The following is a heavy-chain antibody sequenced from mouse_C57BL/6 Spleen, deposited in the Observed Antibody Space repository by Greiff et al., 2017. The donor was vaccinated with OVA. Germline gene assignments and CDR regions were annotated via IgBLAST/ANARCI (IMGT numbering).Heavy chain of an antibody. Sequence: VQLQQSGPELVKPGASVKISCKASGYTFTDYYMNWVKQSHGKSLEWIGAINPNNGGTSYNQKFKGKATLTVDKSSSTAYMELRSLTSEDSAVYYCAVTGTNWYFDVWGTGTTVTVSS. D-gene: IGHD4-1*01. CDR2: INPNNGGT. J-gene: IGHJ1*03. CDR3: AVTGTNWYFDV. CDR1: GYTFTDYY. V-gene: IGHV1-26*01.